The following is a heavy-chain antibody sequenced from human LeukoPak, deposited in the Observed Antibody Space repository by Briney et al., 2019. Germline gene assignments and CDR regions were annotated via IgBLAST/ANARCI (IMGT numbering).Heavy chain of an antibody. D-gene: IGHD6-6*01. Sequence: PSETLSLTCTVSGGSISSGGYYWSWIRQPPGKGLEWIGYIYHSGSTYYNPSLKSRVTISVDRSKNQFSLKLSSVTAADTAVYYCASPYSSSSGYYMDVWGKGTTVTVSS. CDR1: GGSISSGGYY. J-gene: IGHJ6*03. CDR2: IYHSGST. CDR3: ASPYSSSSGYYMDV. V-gene: IGHV4-30-2*01.